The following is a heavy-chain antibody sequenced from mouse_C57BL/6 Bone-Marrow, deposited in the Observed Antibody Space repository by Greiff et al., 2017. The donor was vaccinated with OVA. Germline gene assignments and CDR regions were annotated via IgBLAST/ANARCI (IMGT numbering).Heavy chain of an antibody. J-gene: IGHJ4*01. Sequence: VQLQQPGAELVMPGASVKLSCKASGYTFTSYWMHWVKQRPGQGLEWIGEIDPSDSYTNYNQKFKGKSTLTVDKSSSTAYMQLSSLTSEDSAVYYCARKKDDAGYYAMDYWGQGTSVTVSS. CDR2: IDPSDSYT. CDR1: GYTFTSYW. CDR3: ARKKDDAGYYAMDY. V-gene: IGHV1-69*01.